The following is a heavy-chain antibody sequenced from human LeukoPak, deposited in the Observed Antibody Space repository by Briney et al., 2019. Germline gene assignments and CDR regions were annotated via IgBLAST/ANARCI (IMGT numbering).Heavy chain of an antibody. D-gene: IGHD2-2*01. CDR3: ARDGGVDCSSTSCYLGY. CDR1: GGSISSSSYY. J-gene: IGHJ4*02. CDR2: IYYSGST. Sequence: SETLSLTCTVSGGSISSSSYYWGWIRQPPGKGLEWIGSIYYSGSTNYNPSLKSRVTISVDTSKNQFSLKLSSVTAADTAVYYCARDGGVDCSSTSCYLGYWGQGTLVTVSS. V-gene: IGHV4-39*07.